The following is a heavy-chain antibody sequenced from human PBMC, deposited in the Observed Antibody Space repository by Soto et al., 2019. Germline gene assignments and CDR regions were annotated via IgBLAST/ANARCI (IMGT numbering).Heavy chain of an antibody. J-gene: IGHJ4*02. V-gene: IGHV2-5*02. CDR2: IYWDFDI. CDR1: GFSISDNGVA. D-gene: IGHD2-15*01. Sequence: QITVKESGPTLVRPTQTLTLTCSLSGFSISDNGVAVGWIRQPPGRGLEWLGLIYWDFDIRYSPSLERRLTSTQDPAKNPVFLRMINVDPVDTATYFCGRSYRRQGSGGVKAYYFDTWGPGIPVAVSS. CDR3: GRSYRRQGSGGVKAYYFDT.